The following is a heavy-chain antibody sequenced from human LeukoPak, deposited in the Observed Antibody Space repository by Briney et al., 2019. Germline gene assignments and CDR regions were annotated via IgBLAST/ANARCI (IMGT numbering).Heavy chain of an antibody. CDR1: GGTFSSYA. Sequence: SVKVSCKASGGTFSSYAISWVRQAPGPGLEWMGGIIPIFGTANYAQKFQGRVTITADESTSTAYMELSSLRSEDTAVYYCARGRITMVRGDPYGMDVWGQGTTVTVSS. V-gene: IGHV1-69*13. J-gene: IGHJ6*02. CDR2: IIPIFGTA. CDR3: ARGRITMVRGDPYGMDV. D-gene: IGHD3-10*01.